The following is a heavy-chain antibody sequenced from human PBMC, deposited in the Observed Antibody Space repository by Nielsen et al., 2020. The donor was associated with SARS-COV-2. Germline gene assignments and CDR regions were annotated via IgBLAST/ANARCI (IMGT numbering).Heavy chain of an antibody. J-gene: IGHJ4*02. CDR2: ASGLGTNN. V-gene: IGHV3-30*18. CDR3: AKDLEDHDASGYDQ. D-gene: IGHD3-22*01. Sequence: GGSLRLSCAASGFTFSRCGMHWVRQAPGKGLEWVAVASGLGTNNYYADSVKGRFTISRDYSINTLYLQMSSLRPEDTAVYYCAKDLEDHDASGYDQWGQGTLVTVSS. CDR1: GFTFSRCG.